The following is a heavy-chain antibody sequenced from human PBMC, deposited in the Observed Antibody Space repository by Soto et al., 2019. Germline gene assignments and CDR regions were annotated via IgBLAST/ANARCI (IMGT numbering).Heavy chain of an antibody. J-gene: IGHJ3*02. CDR3: ASCSMITFGGVIVDDAFDM. D-gene: IGHD3-16*02. Sequence: EVQLVESGGCLIQPGGSLRLSCAASGFTVSSNYMSWVRQTPGKGLEWVSIIYSGGSSYYADSVKGRFTISRDNSKNTLYLQMNSLRAEDTAVYYCASCSMITFGGVIVDDAFDMWGQGTMVSVSS. CDR2: IYSGGSS. V-gene: IGHV3-53*01. CDR1: GFTVSSNY.